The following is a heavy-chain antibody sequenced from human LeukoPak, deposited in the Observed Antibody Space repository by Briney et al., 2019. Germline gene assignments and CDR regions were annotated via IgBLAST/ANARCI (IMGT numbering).Heavy chain of an antibody. CDR2: INSDGGST. D-gene: IGHD3-10*01. CDR1: GFTFSSYW. CDR3: ARSLIDYGSGSYYVDY. V-gene: IGHV3-74*01. J-gene: IGHJ4*02. Sequence: GGSLRLSCAASGFTFSSYWMHWVRRAPGKGLVWVSRINSDGGSTSYADSVKGRFTISRDNAKNTLYLQMNSLRAEDTAVYYCARSLIDYGSGSYYVDYWGQGTLVTVSS.